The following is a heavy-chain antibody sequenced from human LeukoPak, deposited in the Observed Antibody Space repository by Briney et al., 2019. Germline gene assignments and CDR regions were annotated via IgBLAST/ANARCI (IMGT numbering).Heavy chain of an antibody. CDR1: GFTFSDYY. D-gene: IGHD2-21*02. J-gene: IGHJ6*03. V-gene: IGHV3-11*01. CDR2: ISSSGSNI. CDR3: ARVWDNSVVTNCYYYYMVV. Sequence: PGGSLRLSCAASGFTFSDYYMSWIRQAPGKGLEWVSYISSSGSNIYYADSVKGRFTISRDNAKNSLYLQMNSLRAEDTTVYYCARVWDNSVVTNCYYYYMVVWGKGTPLTVSS.